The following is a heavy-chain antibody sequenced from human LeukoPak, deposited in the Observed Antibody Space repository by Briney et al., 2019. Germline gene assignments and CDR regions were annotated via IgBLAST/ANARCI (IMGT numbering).Heavy chain of an antibody. V-gene: IGHV1-18*01. J-gene: IGHJ4*02. CDR2: ISAYNGNT. CDR1: GYTFTSYG. D-gene: IGHD1-7*01. Sequence: GASVNVSCKASGYTFTSYGISWVRQAPGQGLEWMGWISAYNGNTNYAQKRQGRVTITTDTFTSTAYMELRSLRSDDTAVYYCARDLGDWNYVPDYFDYWGQGTLVTVSS. CDR3: ARDLGDWNYVPDYFDY.